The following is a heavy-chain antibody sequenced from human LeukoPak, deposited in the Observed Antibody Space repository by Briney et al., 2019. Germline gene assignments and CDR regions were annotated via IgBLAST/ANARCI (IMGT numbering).Heavy chain of an antibody. Sequence: GGSLRLSCAASGFTFSSYGMHWVRQAPGKGLEWVAFIRYDGSNKYYADSVKGRFTISRDNSKNTLYLQMNSLRAEDTAVYYCVGEEEMATTTGYWGQGTLVTVSS. CDR1: GFTFSSYG. CDR2: IRYDGSNK. V-gene: IGHV3-30*02. CDR3: VGEEEMATTTGY. J-gene: IGHJ4*02. D-gene: IGHD5-24*01.